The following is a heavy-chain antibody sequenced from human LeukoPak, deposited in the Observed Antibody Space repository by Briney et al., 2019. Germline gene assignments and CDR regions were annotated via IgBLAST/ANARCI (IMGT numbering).Heavy chain of an antibody. CDR1: GFTFSSYG. V-gene: IGHV3-30*02. CDR3: ARGRSVLLWFGELSTLIDY. D-gene: IGHD3-10*01. CDR2: IRYDGSNK. Sequence: GGSLRLSCAASGFTFSSYGMHWVRQAPGKGLEWVAFIRYDGSNKYYADSVKGRFTISRDNSKNTLYLQMNSLRAEDTAVYYCARGRSVLLWFGELSTLIDYWGQGTLVTVSS. J-gene: IGHJ4*02.